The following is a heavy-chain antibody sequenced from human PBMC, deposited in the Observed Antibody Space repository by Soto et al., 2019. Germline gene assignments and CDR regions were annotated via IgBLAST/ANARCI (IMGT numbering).Heavy chain of an antibody. Sequence: SESMSLACTVSGGSIRSGGYDWSWIRQHPGKGLEWIGYIYYSGSTYYNPSLKSRVTISVDTSKNQFSLKLSSVTAADTAVYYCAREARGYSYGYADYWGQGTLVTVSS. CDR1: GGSIRSGGYD. CDR2: IYYSGST. V-gene: IGHV4-31*03. J-gene: IGHJ4*02. D-gene: IGHD5-18*01. CDR3: AREARGYSYGYADY.